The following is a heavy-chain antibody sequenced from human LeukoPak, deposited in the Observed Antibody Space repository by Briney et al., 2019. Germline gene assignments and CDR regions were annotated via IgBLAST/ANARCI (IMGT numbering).Heavy chain of an antibody. V-gene: IGHV4-34*01. CDR2: INHSGST. J-gene: IGHJ6*02. CDR1: GGSFSGYY. Sequence: SETLSLTCAVYGGSFSGYYWSWIRQPPGKGLERIGEINHSGSTNYNPSLKSRVTISVDTSKNQFSLKLSSVTAADTAVYYCARGDFWSGPDVWGQGTTVTVSS. D-gene: IGHD3-3*01. CDR3: ARGDFWSGPDV.